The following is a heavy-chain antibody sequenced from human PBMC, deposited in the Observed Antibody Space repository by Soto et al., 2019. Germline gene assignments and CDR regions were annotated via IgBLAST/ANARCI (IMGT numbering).Heavy chain of an antibody. Sequence: SQTLSLTCAISGDSVSSNSAALNWIRQSPSRGLEWLGRTYYRSKWYNDYAVSVKSRITINPDTSKNQFSLQLNSVTPEDTAVYYCARDRNWRDTAMVTGYYYYGMDVWGQGTTVTVSS. CDR1: GDSVSSNSAA. CDR2: TYYRSKWYN. J-gene: IGHJ6*02. CDR3: ARDRNWRDTAMVTGYYYYGMDV. V-gene: IGHV6-1*01. D-gene: IGHD5-18*01.